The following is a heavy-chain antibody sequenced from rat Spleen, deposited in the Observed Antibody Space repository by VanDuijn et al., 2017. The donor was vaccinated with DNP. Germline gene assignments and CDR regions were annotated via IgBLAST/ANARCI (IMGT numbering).Heavy chain of an antibody. Sequence: EVQLVESGGGLVQPGRSLKLSCIASGFTFSDYYMAWVRQAPKKGLEWVASITNSGGSTYYRDSVKGRFTISRDNAKSTLYLQMDSLRSEDTATYYCARSDSYGFPYWGQGTLVTVSS. CDR3: ARSDSYGFPY. J-gene: IGHJ3*01. D-gene: IGHD1-2*01. CDR1: GFTFSDYY. CDR2: ITNSGGST. V-gene: IGHV5-25*01.